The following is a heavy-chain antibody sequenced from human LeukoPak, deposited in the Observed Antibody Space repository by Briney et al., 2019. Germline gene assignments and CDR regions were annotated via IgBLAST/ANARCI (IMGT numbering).Heavy chain of an antibody. J-gene: IGHJ4*02. CDR1: GFTFSSSW. CDR3: ARAAAGTGHFDY. CDR2: INEDGSDK. Sequence: GGSLRLSCAASGFTFSSSWMTWVRQAPGKGLEWVAHINEDGSDKYYVDSVTGRFSISRDNTKNSLYLQMNSLRAEDTAVYYCARAAAGTGHFDYWGQGTLVTVSS. D-gene: IGHD6-13*01. V-gene: IGHV3-7*02.